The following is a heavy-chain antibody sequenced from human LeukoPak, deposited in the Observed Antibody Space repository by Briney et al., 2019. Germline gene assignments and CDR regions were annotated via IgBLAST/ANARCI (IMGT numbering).Heavy chain of an antibody. CDR3: AAQMATRAHNWFDP. J-gene: IGHJ5*02. V-gene: IGHV4-4*07. CDR1: GGSISGYY. D-gene: IGHD5-24*01. Sequence: PSETLSLTCTVSGGSISGYYWSWIRQATGKGLEWIGRIYTTGYTNYNPSLKSRVTMSVDTSKNQFSLKLSSVTAADTAVYYCAAQMATRAHNWFDPWGQGTLVTVSS. CDR2: IYTTGYT.